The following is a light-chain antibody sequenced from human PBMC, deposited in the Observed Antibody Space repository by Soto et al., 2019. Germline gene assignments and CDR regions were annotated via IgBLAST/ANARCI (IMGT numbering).Light chain of an antibody. V-gene: IGKV3-15*01. CDR3: QQDNNWPRT. CDR2: GAS. Sequence: EIVMTQSPATLSVSPGERATLSCRASQSVSSNLAWYQQKPGQAPRLLIYGASTRATGIPARFSGSGSGTEFTLTISSLQSEDFAVYYCQQDNNWPRTFGQGTNVEIK. CDR1: QSVSSN. J-gene: IGKJ1*01.